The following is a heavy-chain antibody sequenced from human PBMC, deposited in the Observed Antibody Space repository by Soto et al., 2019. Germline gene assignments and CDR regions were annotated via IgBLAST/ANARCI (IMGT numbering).Heavy chain of an antibody. D-gene: IGHD2-15*01. Sequence: QVQLQESGPGLVKPSQTLSLTCTVSGGSISSGDYYWSWIRQPPGKGLEWIGYIYYSGSTYYNPFLKSRVTISVDTSKNQFSLKLSSVTAADTAVYYCAGHEMIEGGYCSGGSCYSNYYGMDVWGQGTTVTVSS. V-gene: IGHV4-30-4*01. CDR3: AGHEMIEGGYCSGGSCYSNYYGMDV. CDR1: GGSISSGDYY. J-gene: IGHJ6*02. CDR2: IYYSGST.